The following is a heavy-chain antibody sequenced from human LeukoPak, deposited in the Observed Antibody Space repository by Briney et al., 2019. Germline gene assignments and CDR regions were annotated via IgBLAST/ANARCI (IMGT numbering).Heavy chain of an antibody. J-gene: IGHJ4*02. CDR2: IISDGRST. CDR1: GFNFNCYL. CDR3: ARERGYTQDD. D-gene: IGHD5-12*01. Sequence: GDSVPHFCAASGFNFNCYLVQWVRPAPGKGLVWVSHIISDGRSTRYADSEKGRFTISRDKDKITLYLELSSLRGHDPALYYCARERGYTQDDWGQGTLVTVSS. V-gene: IGHV3-74*01.